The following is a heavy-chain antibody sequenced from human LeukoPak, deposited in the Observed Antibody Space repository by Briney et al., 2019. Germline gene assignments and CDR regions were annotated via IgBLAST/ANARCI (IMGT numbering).Heavy chain of an antibody. CDR2: INWNGGST. CDR1: GFTFDDYG. D-gene: IGHD6-19*01. CDR3: AREGFSSSGWYYFDY. Sequence: GRSLRLSCAASGFTFDDYGMSWVRQAPGKGLEWVSGINWNGGSTGYADSVKGRFTISRDNAKNSLYLQMNSLRAEDTALYYCAREGFSSSGWYYFDYWGQGTLVTVSS. V-gene: IGHV3-20*04. J-gene: IGHJ4*02.